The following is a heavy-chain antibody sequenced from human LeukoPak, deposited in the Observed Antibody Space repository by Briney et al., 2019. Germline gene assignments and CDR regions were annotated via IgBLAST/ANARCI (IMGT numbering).Heavy chain of an antibody. V-gene: IGHV4-34*01. CDR2: INHSGST. Sequence: SETLSLTCAVYGGSFSGYYWSWIRQPPGKGLEWIGEINHSGSTNYNPSLKSRVTISVDTSKNQFSLKLSSVTAADTAVYYCARGRHRVVVITTHNWFDPWGQGTLVTVSS. CDR3: ARGRHRVVVITTHNWFDP. J-gene: IGHJ5*02. D-gene: IGHD3-22*01. CDR1: GGSFSGYY.